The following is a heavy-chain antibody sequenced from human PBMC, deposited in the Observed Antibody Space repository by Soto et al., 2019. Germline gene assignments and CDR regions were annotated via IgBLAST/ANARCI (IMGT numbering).Heavy chain of an antibody. V-gene: IGHV3-21*06. CDR2: ISSTTNYI. Sequence: GGCLRLSCAASGFTFTRYSTNWVRQAPGKGLEWVSSISSTTNYIYYGDSMKGRFTISRDNAKNSLYLEMNSLRAEDTAVYYCARESEDLTSNFDYWGQGTLVTVS. CDR3: ARESEDLTSNFDY. J-gene: IGHJ4*02. CDR1: GFTFTRYS.